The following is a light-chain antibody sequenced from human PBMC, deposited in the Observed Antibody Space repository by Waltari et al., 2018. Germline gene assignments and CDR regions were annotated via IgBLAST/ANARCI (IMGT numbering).Light chain of an antibody. CDR1: QSVSSN. Sequence: EIVMTQSPATLSVSPGERATLYCRASQSVSSNLAWYPQKPGQGPRLLIYGASTRATGIPARFSGSGSGTEFTLTISSLQSEDFAVYYCQQYNNWPPATFGGGTKVEIK. CDR2: GAS. V-gene: IGKV3-15*01. CDR3: QQYNNWPPAT. J-gene: IGKJ4*01.